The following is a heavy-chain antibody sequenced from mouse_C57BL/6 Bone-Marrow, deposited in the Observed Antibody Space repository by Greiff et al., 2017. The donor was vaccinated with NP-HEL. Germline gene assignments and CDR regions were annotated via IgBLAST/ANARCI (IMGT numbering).Heavy chain of an antibody. Sequence: DVHLVESEGGLVQPGSSMKLSCTASGFTFSDYYMAWVRQVPEKGLEWVANINYDGSSTYYLDSLKSRFIISRDNAKNILYLQMSSLKSEDTATYYCARERLIYYGNYEDWYFDVWGTGTTVTVSS. CDR3: ARERLIYYGNYEDWYFDV. J-gene: IGHJ1*03. V-gene: IGHV5-16*01. CDR1: GFTFSDYY. CDR2: INYDGSST. D-gene: IGHD2-1*01.